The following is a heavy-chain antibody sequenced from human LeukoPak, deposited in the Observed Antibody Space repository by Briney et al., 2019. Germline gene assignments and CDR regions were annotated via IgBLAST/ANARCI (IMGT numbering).Heavy chain of an antibody. CDR3: AREVWEPSRGDWFDP. Sequence: TSETLSLTCTVSGGSISSSSYYWGWIRQPPGKGLEWIGSIYYSGSTYYNPSLKSRVTISVDTSKNQFSLKLSSVTAADTAVYYCAREVWEPSRGDWFDPWGQGTLVTVSS. CDR2: IYYSGST. J-gene: IGHJ5*02. D-gene: IGHD1-26*01. V-gene: IGHV4-39*07. CDR1: GGSISSSSYY.